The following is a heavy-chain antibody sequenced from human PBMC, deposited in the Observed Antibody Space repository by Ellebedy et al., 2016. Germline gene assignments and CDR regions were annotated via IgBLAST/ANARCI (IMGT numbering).Heavy chain of an antibody. V-gene: IGHV4-30-4*01. CDR3: ARVYVPYAMLGRPTSYFRLDV. J-gene: IGHJ6*04. D-gene: IGHD2/OR15-2a*01. CDR1: GASVRHADSF. Sequence: SETLSLTXRVSGASVRHADSFWSWIRQSPGRGLEWIGYIFWSGSTKYNPSLESRVSMSIDTSEDQFSLKLRSVTAADTAVYYCARVYVPYAMLGRPTSYFRLDVWGKGTTVIVSS. CDR2: IFWSGST.